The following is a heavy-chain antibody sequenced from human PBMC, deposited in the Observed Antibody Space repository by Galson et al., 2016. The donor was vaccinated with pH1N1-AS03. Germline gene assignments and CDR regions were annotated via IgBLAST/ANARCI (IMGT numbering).Heavy chain of an antibody. CDR2: INPNTGAA. Sequence: SVKVSCKASGYTFTGFFMHWVRQAPGQGLEWMGRINPNTGAANYAQKFQGRVTMTRDTSISTAYMELSSLRSDDTAIYYCANLYSVTHPGANDYCGQGTLVTVSS. CDR3: ANLYSVTHPGANDY. CDR1: GYTFTGFF. D-gene: IGHD2-21*01. J-gene: IGHJ4*02. V-gene: IGHV1-2*06.